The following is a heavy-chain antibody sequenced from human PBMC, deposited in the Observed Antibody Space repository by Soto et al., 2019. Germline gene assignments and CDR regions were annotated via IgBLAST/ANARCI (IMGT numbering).Heavy chain of an antibody. CDR1: SGSISSSNW. CDR2: IYHSGST. D-gene: IGHD6-6*01. CDR3: ARGSIAALYYYYYYMDV. V-gene: IGHV4-4*02. Sequence: SETLSLTCAVSSGSISSSNWWSWVRQPPGKGLEWIGEIYHSGSTNYNPSLKSRVTISVDKSKNQFSLKLSSVTAADTAAYYCARGSIAALYYYYYYMDVWGKGTKVTVSS. J-gene: IGHJ6*03.